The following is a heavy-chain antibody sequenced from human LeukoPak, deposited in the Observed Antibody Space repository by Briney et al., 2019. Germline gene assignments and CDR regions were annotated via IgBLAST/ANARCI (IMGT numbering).Heavy chain of an antibody. V-gene: IGHV4-59*01. J-gene: IGHJ4*02. CDR2: IYYSGST. CDR1: GGSISSYY. CDR3: ARGFDSKWTYFDY. D-gene: IGHD5-12*01. Sequence: SETLSLTCTVSGGSISSYYWSWIRQPPGKGLEWIGYIYYSGSTKYNPSLKSRVTMSLDTSKKQFSLRLTSVTAADTAVYYCARGFDSKWTYFDYWGMGTLVTVSS.